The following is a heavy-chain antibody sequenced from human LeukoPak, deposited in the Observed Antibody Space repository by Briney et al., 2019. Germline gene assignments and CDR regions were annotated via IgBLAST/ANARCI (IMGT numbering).Heavy chain of an antibody. CDR1: GFTFSTYA. CDR2: ISSSSSYI. V-gene: IGHV3-21*01. CDR3: ARAERSLWFGESATFDY. Sequence: GGSLRLSCAASGFTFSTYAMHWVRQAPGKGLEWVSSISSSSSYIYYADSVKGRFTISRDNAKNSLYLQMNSLRAEDTAVYYRARAERSLWFGESATFDYWGQGTLVTVSS. D-gene: IGHD3-10*01. J-gene: IGHJ4*02.